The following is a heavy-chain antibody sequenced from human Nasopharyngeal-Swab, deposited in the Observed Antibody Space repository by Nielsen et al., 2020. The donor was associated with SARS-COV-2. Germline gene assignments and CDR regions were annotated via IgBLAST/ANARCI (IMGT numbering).Heavy chain of an antibody. CDR1: RFTFDNFA. CDR2: ISWNSIII. V-gene: IGHV3-9*01. J-gene: IGHJ4*02. D-gene: IGHD6-13*01. CDR3: AKASTSSAAGPRPFDY. Sequence: SLKISCAASRFTFDNFAMHWVRQAPGKGLEWVSGISWNSIIIAYADSVRGRFTISRDNAKNSLYLQMNSLRAEDTALYYCAKASTSSAAGPRPFDYWGQGTLVTVSS.